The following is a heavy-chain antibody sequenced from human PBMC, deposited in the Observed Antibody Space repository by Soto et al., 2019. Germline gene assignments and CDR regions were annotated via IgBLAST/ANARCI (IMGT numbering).Heavy chain of an antibody. Sequence: ASVKVSCKASGYTFTSYDISWVRQAPGQGLEWMGWISAYNGNTNYAQKLQGRVTMTTDTSTSTAYMELRSLRSDDTAVYYCARGGDYDYIWGSYRYTGWFDPWGQGTLVTVSS. CDR1: GYTFTSYD. V-gene: IGHV1-18*01. CDR3: ARGGDYDYIWGSYRYTGWFDP. CDR2: ISAYNGNT. J-gene: IGHJ5*02. D-gene: IGHD3-16*02.